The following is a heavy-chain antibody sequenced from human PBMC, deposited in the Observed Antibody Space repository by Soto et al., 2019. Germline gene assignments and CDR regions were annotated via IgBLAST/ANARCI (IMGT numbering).Heavy chain of an antibody. D-gene: IGHD6-19*01. CDR2: IGPDGTST. CDR3: VREVIAVLGSIRWFDP. Sequence: GSLRLSCAVSGVTFRDYWMHWVRQVPGKGLLWVSRIGPDGTSTKYADSVKGRFTISRSNPGNTLYLQMNSLRAEDTGVYYCVREVIAVLGSIRWFDPWGQGTLVTVSS. CDR1: GVTFRDYW. J-gene: IGHJ5*02. V-gene: IGHV3-74*01.